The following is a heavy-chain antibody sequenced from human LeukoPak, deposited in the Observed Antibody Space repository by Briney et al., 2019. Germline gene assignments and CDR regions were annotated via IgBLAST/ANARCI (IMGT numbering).Heavy chain of an antibody. CDR3: ARGELYCGRDCYVDH. Sequence: PSETLSLTCAVYGGSFSPYYWSWIRQPPERGLEWIGEINHSGSTNYNPSLKSRVTISVDTSKNQFSLKLSSVTAADTAVYYCARGELYCGRDCYVDHCGQGSLVTVSS. CDR1: GGSFSPYY. V-gene: IGHV4-34*01. J-gene: IGHJ4*02. D-gene: IGHD2-21*02. CDR2: INHSGST.